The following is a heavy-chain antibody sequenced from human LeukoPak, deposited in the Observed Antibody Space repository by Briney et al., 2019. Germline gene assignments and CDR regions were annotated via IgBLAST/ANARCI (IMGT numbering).Heavy chain of an antibody. CDR2: ISGSGGST. CDR1: GFTFSSYA. D-gene: IGHD2-21*01. J-gene: IGHJ3*02. CDR3: AKDGVRVMDAFDI. V-gene: IGHV3-23*01. Sequence: PGGSLRLSCAASGFTFSSYAMSWVRQAPGKGPEWVSAISGSGGSTYYADSVKGRFTISRDNSKNTLYLQMNSLRAEDTAVYYCAKDGVRVMDAFDIWGQGTMVTVSS.